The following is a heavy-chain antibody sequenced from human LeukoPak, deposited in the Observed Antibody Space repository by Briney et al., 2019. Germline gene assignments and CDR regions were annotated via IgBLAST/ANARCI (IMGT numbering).Heavy chain of an antibody. CDR2: IIPMFGST. V-gene: IGHV1-69*05. CDR3: ARVGRSRGALPNFYYYMDV. J-gene: IGHJ6*03. CDR1: GDIFNSYS. Sequence: RASVKVSCKASGDIFNSYSVGWVRQAPGQGLEWMGGIIPMFGSTNYAQKFEGRVTITTDQSTTTVYMELTSLTSEDTAVYYCARVGRSRGALPNFYYYMDVWGKGTTVTVSS. D-gene: IGHD1-26*01.